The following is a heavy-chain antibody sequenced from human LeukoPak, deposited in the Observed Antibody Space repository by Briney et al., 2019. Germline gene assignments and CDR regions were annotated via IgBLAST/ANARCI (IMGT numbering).Heavy chain of an antibody. CDR2: INQDGSEK. V-gene: IGHV3-7*01. CDR1: GFTFSNYW. CDR3: ARTYRNGDKFCSVY. J-gene: IGHJ4*02. Sequence: GGSLRLSCVASGFTFSNYWINWVRQAPGKGLEWVANINQDGSEKYYVDSVKGRFTISRDNAKDSLYLQMSSLRAEDTAVYYCARTYRNGDKFCSVYWGQGTLVTVSS. D-gene: IGHD5-24*01.